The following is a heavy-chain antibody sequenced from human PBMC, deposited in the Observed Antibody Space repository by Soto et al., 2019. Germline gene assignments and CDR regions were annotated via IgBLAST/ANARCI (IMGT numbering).Heavy chain of an antibody. CDR2: ISWNSNII. CDR1: GFTFVDYA. Sequence: GGSLRLCCAASGFTFVDYAMHWVRRVPGKGLEWVSSISWNSNIIGYADSVKGRFTISRDNAKNSLYLQMNSLRPEDTALYYCAKGGPDGFCSGGRCYFDYWGQGTLVTVSS. V-gene: IGHV3-9*01. CDR3: AKGGPDGFCSGGRCYFDY. J-gene: IGHJ4*02. D-gene: IGHD2-15*01.